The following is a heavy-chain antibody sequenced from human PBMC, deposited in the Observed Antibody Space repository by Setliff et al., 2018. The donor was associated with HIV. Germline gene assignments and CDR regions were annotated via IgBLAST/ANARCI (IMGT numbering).Heavy chain of an antibody. CDR3: ARVGQQLATYYFDY. D-gene: IGHD6-13*01. V-gene: IGHV5-51*01. J-gene: IGHJ4*02. CDR2: IYPGDSDT. Sequence: GESLKISCKSSGYSFTSYWIGWVRQMPGKGLEWMGIIYPGDSDTRYSPSFQGQVTISADKSISTAYLQWSSLKVSDTATYYCARVGQQLATYYFDYWGQGTLGTVS. CDR1: GYSFTSYW.